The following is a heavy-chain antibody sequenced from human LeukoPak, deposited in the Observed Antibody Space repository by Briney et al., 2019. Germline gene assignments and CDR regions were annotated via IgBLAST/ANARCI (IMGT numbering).Heavy chain of an antibody. Sequence: PSETLSLTCTVSGFSISSGVYWGFIRQPPGRGLERIGTIDGSTSYNPSLKDRVTISLDPSKTQLSLQLSSVTAADTAFYYCARARPGILGSSTSFDYWGQGILVAVSS. V-gene: IGHV4-38-2*02. CDR3: ARARPGILGSSTSFDY. J-gene: IGHJ4*02. CDR1: GFSISSGVY. D-gene: IGHD7-27*01. CDR2: IDGST.